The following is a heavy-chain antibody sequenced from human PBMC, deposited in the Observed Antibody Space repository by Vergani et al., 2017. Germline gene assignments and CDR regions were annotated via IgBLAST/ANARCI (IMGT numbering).Heavy chain of an antibody. CDR2: IDWDNTK. CDR3: ARTSVSTITCHSKACWFDS. J-gene: IGHJ5*01. V-gene: IGHV2-70*04. Sequence: QVTLKESGPALVKPTQTLTLTCSLSGFSLSSGGMRVSWIRQPPGKALEWLARIDWDNTKVYSSSLKSRLFIAKDISKNEVVLTMTNMDPVDTATYYCARTSVSTITCHSKACWFDSWGQGILVTVSS. D-gene: IGHD3-10*01. CDR1: GFSLSSGGMR.